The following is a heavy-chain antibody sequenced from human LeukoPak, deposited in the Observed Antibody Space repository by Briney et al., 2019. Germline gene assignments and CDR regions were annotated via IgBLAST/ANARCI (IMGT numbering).Heavy chain of an antibody. D-gene: IGHD3-22*01. J-gene: IGHJ3*02. CDR3: ARVGYYDSSGYYPLGASDI. V-gene: IGHV1-69*13. CDR2: IIPIFGTA. Sequence: SVKVSCKASGGTFSSYAISWVRQAPGQGLEWMGGIIPIFGTANYAQKFQGRVTITADESTSTAYMELSSLRSEDTAVYYCARVGYYDSSGYYPLGASDIWGQGTMVTVSS. CDR1: GGTFSSYA.